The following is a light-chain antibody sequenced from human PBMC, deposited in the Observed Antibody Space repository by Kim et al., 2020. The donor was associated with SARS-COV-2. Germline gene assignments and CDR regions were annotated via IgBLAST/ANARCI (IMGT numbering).Light chain of an antibody. CDR1: SSDVGGYNF. CDR2: DVS. Sequence: QSALTQPASVSGSPGQSITISCTGTSSDVGGYNFVSWYQQHPGKAPKLMIYDVSNRPSGVSNRFSGSKSGNTASLTISGLQAEDEAYYYCSSYTSSSTSCVFGTGTKVTVL. CDR3: SSYTSSSTSCV. J-gene: IGLJ1*01. V-gene: IGLV2-14*03.